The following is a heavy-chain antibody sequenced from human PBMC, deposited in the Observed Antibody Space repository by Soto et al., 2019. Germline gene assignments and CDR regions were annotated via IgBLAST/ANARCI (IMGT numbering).Heavy chain of an antibody. CDR3: AKNSENYGDSRYDS. D-gene: IGHD4-17*01. V-gene: IGHV3-23*01. CDR1: GFTFNNYA. CDR2: IRSSGGNT. J-gene: IGHJ4*02. Sequence: EVQLLESGGGLVQPGGSLRLSCVSSGFTFNNYAMSWVRQAPGKGLEWVSSIRSSGGNTYYADSMKGRFTISRDNSKNTLYLQMNSLRAEDMAVYYCAKNSENYGDSRYDSWGQGILVTVSS.